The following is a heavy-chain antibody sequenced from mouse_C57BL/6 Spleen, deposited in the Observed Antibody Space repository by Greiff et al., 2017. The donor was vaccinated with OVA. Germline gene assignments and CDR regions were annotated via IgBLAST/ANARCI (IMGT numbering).Heavy chain of an antibody. CDR3: ARSSNYGAWFAY. CDR2: INPNNGGT. J-gene: IGHJ3*01. V-gene: IGHV1-18*01. Sequence: EVQLQQSGPELVKPGASVNIPCKASGYTFTDYNMDWVKQSHGKSLEWIGDINPNNGGTIYNQKFKGKATLTVDKSSSTAYMELRSLTSEDTAVYYCARSSNYGAWFAYWGQGTLVTVSA. CDR1: GYTFTDYN. D-gene: IGHD2-5*01.